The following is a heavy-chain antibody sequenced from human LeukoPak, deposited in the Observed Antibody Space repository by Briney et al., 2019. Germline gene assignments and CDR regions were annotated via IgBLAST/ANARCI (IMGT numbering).Heavy chain of an antibody. D-gene: IGHD3-3*01. J-gene: IGHJ5*02. CDR3: ARAPPTIFGVVIASWFDP. V-gene: IGHV1-2*02. CDR1: GYTFTGYY. CDR2: INPNSGGT. Sequence: ASVKVSCKASGYTFTGYYMHWVRQAPGQGLEWMGWINPNSGGTNYAQKFQGRVTMTRDTSISTAYMELSRLRSDDTAVYYCARAPPTIFGVVIASWFDPWGQGTLVTVSS.